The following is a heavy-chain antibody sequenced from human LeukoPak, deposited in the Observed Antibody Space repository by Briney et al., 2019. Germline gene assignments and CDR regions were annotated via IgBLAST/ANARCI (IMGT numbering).Heavy chain of an antibody. CDR2: IIPIFGTA. Sequence: GSSVKVSCKASGGTFSSYAISWARQAPGQGFEWMGGIIPIFGTANYAQKFQGRVTITADESTSTAYMELSSLRSEDTAVYYCARDFADYDFWSGPKYWGQGTLVTVSS. CDR3: ARDFADYDFWSGPKY. J-gene: IGHJ4*02. D-gene: IGHD3-3*01. V-gene: IGHV1-69*01. CDR1: GGTFSSYA.